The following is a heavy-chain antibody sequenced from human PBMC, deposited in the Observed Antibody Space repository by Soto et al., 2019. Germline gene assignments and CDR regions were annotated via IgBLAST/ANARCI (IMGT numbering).Heavy chain of an antibody. D-gene: IGHD2-15*01. CDR3: AKDGITCGGSCSNYYYYGMDV. J-gene: IGHJ6*02. Sequence: QVQLVESGGGVVQPGRSLRLSCAASGFTFSSYGMHWVRQAPGKGLEWVAVISYDGSNKYYADSVKGRFTISRDNSKNTLYLQMNSLRAEDTAVYYCAKDGITCGGSCSNYYYYGMDVWGQGTTVTVSS. CDR1: GFTFSSYG. V-gene: IGHV3-30*18. CDR2: ISYDGSNK.